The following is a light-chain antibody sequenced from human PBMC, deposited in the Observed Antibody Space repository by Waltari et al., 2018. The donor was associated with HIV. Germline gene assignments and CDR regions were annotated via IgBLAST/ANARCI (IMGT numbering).Light chain of an antibody. J-gene: IGKJ3*01. CDR1: PAIKSY. CDR2: AAS. V-gene: IGKV1-9*01. Sequence: DIQLTQSPSFLSASVGDRVTSTCRASPAIKSYLAWYQEKPGKAPKLLIYAASTLQSGVPSRFSGSGSGTEFTLTISSLQPEDFATYYCQQLNTYPLFTFGPGTKVDIK. CDR3: QQLNTYPLFT.